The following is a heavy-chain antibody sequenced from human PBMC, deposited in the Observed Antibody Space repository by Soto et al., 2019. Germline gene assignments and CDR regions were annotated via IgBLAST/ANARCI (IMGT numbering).Heavy chain of an antibody. CDR2: ISGSDDTK. D-gene: IGHD6-6*01. V-gene: IGHV3-23*01. Sequence: EVQLLESGGGLVQPGESLRLSCAASGFTFSSYAMSWVRQAPGKGLEWVSVISGSDDTKYYADSVKGRFTTSSDNSTNTLYLPLTTLRAADTAVYYCATRSISSPFDYWCQGPLVTVSS. CDR3: ATRSISSPFDY. J-gene: IGHJ4*02. CDR1: GFTFSSYA.